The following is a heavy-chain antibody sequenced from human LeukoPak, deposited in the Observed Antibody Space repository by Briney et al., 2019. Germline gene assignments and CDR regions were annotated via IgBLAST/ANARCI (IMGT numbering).Heavy chain of an antibody. CDR1: GLTFSTYW. D-gene: IGHD2-15*01. J-gene: IGHJ4*02. V-gene: IGHV3-74*01. Sequence: PGGSLRLSCAASGLTFSTYWMHWVRQDPGKGLVWVSRISSDASITSYVDPVKGRFTISRDNAKNTLYLQMNSLRAEDTALYYCATSARTYIGSSLDYWGQGTLVTVSS. CDR2: ISSDASIT. CDR3: ATSARTYIGSSLDY.